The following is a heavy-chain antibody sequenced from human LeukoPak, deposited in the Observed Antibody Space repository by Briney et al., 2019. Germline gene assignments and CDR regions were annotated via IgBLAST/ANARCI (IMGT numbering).Heavy chain of an antibody. Sequence: GESLKIPCKGSGHSFTSYWIGWVRQMPGKGLEWMGIIYPGDSDTRYSPSFQGQVTISADKSISTAYLQWSSLKASDTAMYYCARHGSGSSYQGWFDPWGQGTLVTVSS. CDR1: GHSFTSYW. J-gene: IGHJ5*02. V-gene: IGHV5-51*01. D-gene: IGHD3-10*01. CDR3: ARHGSGSSYQGWFDP. CDR2: IYPGDSDT.